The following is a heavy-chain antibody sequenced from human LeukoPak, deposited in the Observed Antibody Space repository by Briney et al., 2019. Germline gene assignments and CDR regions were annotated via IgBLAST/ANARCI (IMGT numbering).Heavy chain of an antibody. D-gene: IGHD1-26*01. CDR2: ISYTGTYI. CDR3: VRDRGSYRPIDY. Sequence: GGSLRLSCAASGFTFSDYNMNWVRQAPGKGLEWVSSISYTGTYIYYRESVKGRFTISRDNAENSLYLEMNSLRVEDTAIYYCVRDRGSYRPIDYWGQGTLVTVSS. CDR1: GFTFSDYN. V-gene: IGHV3-21*01. J-gene: IGHJ4*02.